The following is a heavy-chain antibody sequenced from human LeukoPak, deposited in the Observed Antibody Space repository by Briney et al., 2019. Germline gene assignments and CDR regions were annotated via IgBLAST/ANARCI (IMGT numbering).Heavy chain of an antibody. CDR3: AKDRLVGTTGSNYFDF. J-gene: IGHJ4*02. V-gene: IGHV3-23*01. CDR2: ISGGAGST. Sequence: GAPLRLSCTASGFSFSDYAMGWVRQAPGKGLEWVSSISGGAGSTYYADSVKGRFTISRDNSKSTLYLQMSSLRVEDTAVYYCAKDRLVGTTGSNYFDFRGQGTLVTVSS. D-gene: IGHD1-26*01. CDR1: GFSFSDYA.